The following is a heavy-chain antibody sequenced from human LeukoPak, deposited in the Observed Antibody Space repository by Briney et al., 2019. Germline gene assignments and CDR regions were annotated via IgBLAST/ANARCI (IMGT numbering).Heavy chain of an antibody. J-gene: IGHJ1*01. CDR3: ARSGMAVAATPWD. D-gene: IGHD6-19*01. Sequence: GGSLRLSCAASGLTVSSNYMTWVRQAPGRGLEWVAHINQDGSATYSVDSVRGRFTISRDNVKNSLFLQLNILRAEDTAVYYCARSGMAVAATPWDWGQGTLVTVSS. V-gene: IGHV3-7*05. CDR2: INQDGSAT. CDR1: GLTVSSNY.